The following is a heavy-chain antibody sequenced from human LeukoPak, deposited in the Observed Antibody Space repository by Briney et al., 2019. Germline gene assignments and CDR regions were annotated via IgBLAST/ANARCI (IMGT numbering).Heavy chain of an antibody. D-gene: IGHD3-10*01. CDR1: GGSIRSYY. CDR3: ARDNTMVRGGYYYYYMDV. Sequence: SETLSITCTVSGGSIRSYYWSWIRQPPGKGLEWIGYIYYSGSTNYNPSLKSRVTISIDTSKNQFSLKLSSVTAADTAVYYCARDNTMVRGGYYYYYMDVWGKGTTVTVSS. V-gene: IGHV4-59*01. CDR2: IYYSGST. J-gene: IGHJ6*03.